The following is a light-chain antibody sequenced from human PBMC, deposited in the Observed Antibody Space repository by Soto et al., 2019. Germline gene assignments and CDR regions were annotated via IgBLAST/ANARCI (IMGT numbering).Light chain of an antibody. Sequence: QSVLTQPPSASGTPGQRVTISCSGSRSNIGNNAVSWYQQFPGTAPKLLIYNNNQRPSGVPDRFSGSRSGTSASLAISGLQSEDEADYYCATWDDSLNARGVFGGGTKPNVL. CDR3: ATWDDSLNARGV. J-gene: IGLJ3*02. CDR2: NNN. CDR1: RSNIGNNA. V-gene: IGLV1-44*01.